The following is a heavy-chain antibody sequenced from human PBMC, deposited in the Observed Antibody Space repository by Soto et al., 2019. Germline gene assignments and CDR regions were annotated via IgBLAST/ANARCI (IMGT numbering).Heavy chain of an antibody. V-gene: IGHV6-1*01. Sequence: LGRTYYRSKWYNDYAVSVKSRITINPDTSKNQFSLQLNSVTPEDTAVYYCAGAYCSGGSCWAWSNWFDPWGQGTLVTVS. D-gene: IGHD2-15*01. CDR2: TYYRSKWYN. CDR3: AGAYCSGGSCWAWSNWFDP. J-gene: IGHJ5*02.